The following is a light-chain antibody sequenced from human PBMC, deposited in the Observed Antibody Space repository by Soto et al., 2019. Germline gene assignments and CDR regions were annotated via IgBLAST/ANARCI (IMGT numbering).Light chain of an antibody. J-gene: IGKJ4*01. V-gene: IGKV3-15*01. CDR3: HQYNNWLALT. CDR2: DAS. CDR1: QTVSSN. Sequence: EIVMTQSPASLSVSPGERATLSCRASQTVSSNLAWYQQKTGQAPRLLIYDASTRATGIPVRFRGSGSGTAFTLTISSLQSEDSAVYYCHQYNNWLALTFGGGTKVEIK.